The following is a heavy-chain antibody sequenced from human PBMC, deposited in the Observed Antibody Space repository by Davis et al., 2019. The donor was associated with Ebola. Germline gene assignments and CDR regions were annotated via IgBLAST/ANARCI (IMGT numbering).Heavy chain of an antibody. J-gene: IGHJ4*02. CDR1: GYTFTGYY. Sequence: ASVKVSCKASGYTFTGYYMHWVRQAPGQGLEWMGWISAYNGNTNYAQRFQDRVTITRDTSASTAYMELSSLRSEDTAVYYCARDSSGWYYFDYWGQGTLVTVSS. V-gene: IGHV1-3*01. CDR3: ARDSSGWYYFDY. D-gene: IGHD6-19*01. CDR2: ISAYNGNT.